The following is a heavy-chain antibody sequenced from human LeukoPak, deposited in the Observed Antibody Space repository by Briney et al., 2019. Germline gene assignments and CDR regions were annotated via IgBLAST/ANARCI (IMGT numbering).Heavy chain of an antibody. J-gene: IGHJ6*02. V-gene: IGHV4-59*01. CDR1: GDSISSYY. CDR2: IYNSETT. Sequence: SETLSLTCAVSGDSISSYYWSWIRQPPGKGLEWIGHIYNSETTNYNPSLESRVTISEDTSKNQFSLMLSSVTAADTAVYYCARVVYSHYWPEGMDVWGQGTTVTVSS. CDR3: ARVVYSHYWPEGMDV. D-gene: IGHD4-11*01.